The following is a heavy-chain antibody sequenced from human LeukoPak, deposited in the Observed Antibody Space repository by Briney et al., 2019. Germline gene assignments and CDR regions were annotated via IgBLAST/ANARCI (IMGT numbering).Heavy chain of an antibody. D-gene: IGHD6-13*01. V-gene: IGHV3-30*02. J-gene: IGHJ4*02. Sequence: GGSLRLSCAASGFTFSSYGMDWVRQAPGKGLEWVAYIRYDGSNKNYADSVKGRFTISRDNSKNSLYLQMNSLRAEDTAVYYCARGQQQLVATNFDYWGQGTLVTVSS. CDR1: GFTFSSYG. CDR2: IRYDGSNK. CDR3: ARGQQQLVATNFDY.